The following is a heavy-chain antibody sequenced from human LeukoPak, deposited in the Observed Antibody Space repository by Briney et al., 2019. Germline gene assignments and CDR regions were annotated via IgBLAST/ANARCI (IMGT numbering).Heavy chain of an antibody. V-gene: IGHV3-23*01. CDR1: GITLSDYG. J-gene: IGHJ4*02. D-gene: IGHD3/OR15-3a*01. CDR2: ISDTGGST. Sequence: GGSLRLSCAVSGITLSDYGMSWVRQAPGKGLEWVAGISDTGGSTNYADSVKGRFTISRDNPKNTLYLQMNSLRAEDTAVYFCAKRGVVIRVILVGFHKEAYYFESWGQGVLVTVSS. CDR3: AKRGVVIRVILVGFHKEAYYFES.